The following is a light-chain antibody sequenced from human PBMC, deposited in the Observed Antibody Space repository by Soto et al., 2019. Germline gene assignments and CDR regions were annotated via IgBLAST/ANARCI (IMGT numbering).Light chain of an antibody. J-gene: IGLJ3*02. CDR1: SSDVGDYNY. Sequence: QSALTQPPSASGSPEQSVTISCTGTSSDVGDYNYVSWYQQYPGKAPKLMIYEVTKRPSGVPDRFSGSKSGNTASLTVSGLQAEDEADYYCTSYVGNNIWVFGGGTKVTVL. V-gene: IGLV2-8*01. CDR3: TSYVGNNIWV. CDR2: EVT.